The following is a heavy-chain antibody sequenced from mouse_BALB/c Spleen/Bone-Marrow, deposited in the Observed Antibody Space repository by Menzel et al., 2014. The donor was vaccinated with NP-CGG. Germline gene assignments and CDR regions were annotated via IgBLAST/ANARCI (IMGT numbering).Heavy chain of an antibody. D-gene: IGHD3-2*01. V-gene: IGHV1S137*01. Sequence: QVHVKQSGAELVRPGVSVKISCKGSGYTFTDYAMHWVKQSHAKSLGWIGVISTYYGDASYNQKFKGKATMTVDKSSSTAYMELARLTSEDSAIYYRARRADSSGYVDAMDYWGQGTSVTVSS. CDR3: ARRADSSGYVDAMDY. CDR1: GYTFTDYA. CDR2: ISTYYGDA. J-gene: IGHJ4*01.